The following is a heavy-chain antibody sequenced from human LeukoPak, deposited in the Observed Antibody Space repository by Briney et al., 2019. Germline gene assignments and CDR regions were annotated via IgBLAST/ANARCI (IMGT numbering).Heavy chain of an antibody. V-gene: IGHV4-59*12. CDR1: GGSTSSYY. J-gene: IGHJ4*02. CDR3: ARGQGTVTTH. CDR2: IYYSGST. D-gene: IGHD4-17*01. Sequence: SETLSLTCTVSGGSTSSYYWSWIRQPPGKGLEWIGYIYYSGSTNYNPSLKSRVTISVDTSKNQFSLKLSSVTAADTAVYYCARGQGTVTTHWGQGTLVTVSS.